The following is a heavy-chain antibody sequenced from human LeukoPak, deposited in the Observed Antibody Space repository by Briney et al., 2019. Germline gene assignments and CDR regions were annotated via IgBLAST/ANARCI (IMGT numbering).Heavy chain of an antibody. J-gene: IGHJ4*02. CDR1: GGTFSGYY. CDR3: ARGPGIAAAGNFDY. Sequence: SETLSLTCAVYGGTFSGYYWSWIRQPPGKGLEWIGEINHSGSTNYNPSLKSRVTISVDTSKNQFSLKLSSVTAADTAVYYCARGPGIAAAGNFDYWGQGTLVTVSS. CDR2: INHSGST. V-gene: IGHV4-34*01. D-gene: IGHD6-13*01.